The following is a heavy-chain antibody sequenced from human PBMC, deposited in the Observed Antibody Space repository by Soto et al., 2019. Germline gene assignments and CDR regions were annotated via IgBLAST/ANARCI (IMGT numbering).Heavy chain of an antibody. CDR1: GGSISSGDYY. J-gene: IGHJ4*02. CDR3: ARCLLYYDILTGYLAPQYYFDY. D-gene: IGHD3-9*01. Sequence: SETLSLTCTVSGGSISSGDYYWSWIRQPPGKGLEWIGYIYYSGSTYYNPSLKSRITISVDTSKNQFSLKLSSVTAADTAVYYCARCLLYYDILTGYLAPQYYFDYWGQGTLVTVSS. CDR2: IYYSGST. V-gene: IGHV4-30-4*01.